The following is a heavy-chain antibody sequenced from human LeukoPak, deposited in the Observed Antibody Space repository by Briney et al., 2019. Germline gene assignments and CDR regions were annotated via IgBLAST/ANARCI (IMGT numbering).Heavy chain of an antibody. J-gene: IGHJ4*02. V-gene: IGHV3-30*02. CDR3: AKDTTAGGTGTMPFDY. CDR1: GFTFSSYG. CDR2: IRYDGSNK. D-gene: IGHD1-7*01. Sequence: PGGSLRLSCAASGFTFSSYGMHWVRQAPGKGLEWVAFIRYDGSNKYYADSVKGRFTISRDNSKNTLYLQMNSLRAEDTAVYYCAKDTTAGGTGTMPFDYWGQGTLVTVSS.